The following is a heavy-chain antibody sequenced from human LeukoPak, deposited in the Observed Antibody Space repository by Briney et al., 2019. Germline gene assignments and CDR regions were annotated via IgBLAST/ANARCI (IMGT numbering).Heavy chain of an antibody. CDR3: ASDREYYYGSGSFDY. V-gene: IGHV3-7*04. J-gene: IGHJ4*02. CDR1: GFTFSSYW. CDR2: IKQDGSEK. D-gene: IGHD3-10*01. Sequence: PGGSLRLSCAASGFTFSSYWMSWVRQAPGKGLEWLANIKQDGSEKYYGDSVKGRFTISRDNAKNSLYLQMNSLRAEDTAVYYCASDREYYYGSGSFDYWGQGTLVTVSS.